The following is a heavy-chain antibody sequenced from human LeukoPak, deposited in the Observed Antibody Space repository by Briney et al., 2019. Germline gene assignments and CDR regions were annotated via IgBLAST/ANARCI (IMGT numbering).Heavy chain of an antibody. D-gene: IGHD6-13*01. V-gene: IGHV4-34*01. CDR2: INHSGST. CDR3: ARGKGSSSWFPYYYYYMDV. Sequence: PSETLSLTCAVYGGSFSGYYWSWIRQPPGKGLEWIGEINHSGSTNYNPSLKRRVTISVDTSKNQFSLKLSSVTAADTAVYYCARGKGSSSWFPYYYYYMDVWGKGTTVTVSS. J-gene: IGHJ6*03. CDR1: GGSFSGYY.